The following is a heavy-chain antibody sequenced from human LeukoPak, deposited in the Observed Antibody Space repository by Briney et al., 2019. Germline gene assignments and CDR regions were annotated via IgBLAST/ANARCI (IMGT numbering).Heavy chain of an antibody. CDR3: ARDQEGFDY. CDR1: GYTFTNNY. J-gene: IGHJ4*02. CDR2: IYSRDGST. V-gene: IGHV1-46*01. Sequence: ASVTVSCKASGYTFTNNYLHWVRQAPGQGLEWMGMIYSRDGSTSYAQNFQGRVTVTRDTSTTTVHMELRGLRCEDTAVYYCARDQEGFDYWGQGTVVTVS.